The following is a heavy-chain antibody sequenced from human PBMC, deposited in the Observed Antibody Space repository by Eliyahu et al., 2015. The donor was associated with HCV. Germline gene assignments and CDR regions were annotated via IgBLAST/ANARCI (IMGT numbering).Heavy chain of an antibody. J-gene: IGHJ3*02. V-gene: IGHV3-66*01. CDR1: GFTVSSNY. CDR2: IYSGGST. D-gene: IGHD3-10*01. CDR3: ARGETLWFGDLHAFDI. Sequence: EVQLVESGGGLVQPGGSLRLSCAASGFTVSSNYMSWVRQAPGKGLEWVSVIYSGGSTYYADSVKGRFTISRDNSKNTLYLQMNSLRAEDTAVYYCARGETLWFGDLHAFDIWGQGTMVTVSS.